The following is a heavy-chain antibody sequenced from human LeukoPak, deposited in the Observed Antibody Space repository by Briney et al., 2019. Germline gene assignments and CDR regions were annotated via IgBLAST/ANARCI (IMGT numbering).Heavy chain of an antibody. CDR3: AAASNYYDRSNYYSYAMDV. V-gene: IGHV1-58*01. J-gene: IGHJ6*02. CDR2: IVVGSGNT. CDR1: GFTFTTSA. Sequence: TSVKVSCKASGFTFTTSAVQWVRQARGQRLEWIGWIVVGSGNTNYAQKFQERVTMTRDMSTSTVYMDLSSQRSEDTAVYYCAAASNYYDRSNYYSYAMDVWGQGTTVTVSS. D-gene: IGHD3-22*01.